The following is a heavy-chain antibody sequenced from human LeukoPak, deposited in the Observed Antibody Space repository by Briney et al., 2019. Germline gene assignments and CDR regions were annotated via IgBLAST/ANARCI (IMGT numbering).Heavy chain of an antibody. D-gene: IGHD5-18*01. Sequence: GASVKVSCKASGGTFSSYAISWVRQAPGQGLEWMGGIIPIFGTANYAQKFQGRVTITADESTSTAYMELSSLRSEDTAVYYCARSPPVNSYGYRYYYYYYYMDVWGKGTTVTVSS. CDR2: IIPIFGTA. CDR1: GGTFSSYA. J-gene: IGHJ6*03. V-gene: IGHV1-69*13. CDR3: ARSPPVNSYGYRYYYYYYYMDV.